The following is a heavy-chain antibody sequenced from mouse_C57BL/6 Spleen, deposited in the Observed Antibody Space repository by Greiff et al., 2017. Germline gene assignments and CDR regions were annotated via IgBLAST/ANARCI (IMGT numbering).Heavy chain of an antibody. J-gene: IGHJ3*01. D-gene: IGHD2-2*01. CDR1: GYTFTDYY. Sequence: QVQLQQSGAELVRPGASVKLSCKASGYTFTDYYINWVKQRPGQGLEWIARIYPGSGNTYYNEKFKGKATLTAETSSSTACMQLSSLTSEAAAFYFCGREGGYEEAGFAYWGQGTLVTVSA. V-gene: IGHV1-76*01. CDR2: IYPGSGNT. CDR3: GREGGYEEAGFAY.